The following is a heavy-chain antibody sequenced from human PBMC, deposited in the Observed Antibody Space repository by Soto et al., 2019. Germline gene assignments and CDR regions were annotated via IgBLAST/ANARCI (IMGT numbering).Heavy chain of an antibody. D-gene: IGHD3-3*01. CDR2: IIPIFGTA. Sequence: QVQLVQSGAEVKKPGSSVKVSCKASGGTFSSYAISWVRQAPGQGLEWMGGIIPIFGTANYAQKFQGRVTITADKSTSTAYMELSSLRSEDTAVYCWARSRRFFEWLFVDYWGQGTLVTVSS. CDR3: ARSRRFFEWLFVDY. V-gene: IGHV1-69*06. J-gene: IGHJ4*02. CDR1: GGTFSSYA.